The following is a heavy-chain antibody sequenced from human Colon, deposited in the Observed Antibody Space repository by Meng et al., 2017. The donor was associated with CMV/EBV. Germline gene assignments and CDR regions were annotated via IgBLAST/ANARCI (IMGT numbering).Heavy chain of an antibody. J-gene: IGHJ3*02. Sequence: LSLTCAASGFTVSSNYMSWVRQAPGKGLEWVSVIYSGGSTYYADSVKGRFTISRDNSKNTLYLQMNSLRAEDTAVYYCAREEGQQLVPDAFDIWGQGTMVTVSS. CDR3: AREEGQQLVPDAFDI. CDR1: GFTVSSNY. CDR2: IYSGGST. D-gene: IGHD6-13*01. V-gene: IGHV3-66*02.